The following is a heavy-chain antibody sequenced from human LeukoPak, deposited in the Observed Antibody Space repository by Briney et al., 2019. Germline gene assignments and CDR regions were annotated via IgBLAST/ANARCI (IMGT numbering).Heavy chain of an antibody. V-gene: IGHV3-21*01. CDR3: ATETIGRHYDY. CDR1: GFTSSSCG. D-gene: IGHD1-14*01. CDR2: IGPTGTDR. Sequence: PGGSLRPSCAASGFTSSSCGFNWVRQAPGKGLEWVSSIGPTGTDRYYADSVRGRFTISRDNAKNSMYLQMDSLRDEDTAVYYCATETIGRHYDYWGQGTLLTVSS. J-gene: IGHJ4*02.